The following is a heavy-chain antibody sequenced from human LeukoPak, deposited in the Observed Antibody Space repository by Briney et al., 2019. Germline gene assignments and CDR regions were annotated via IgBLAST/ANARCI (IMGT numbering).Heavy chain of an antibody. CDR3: ARGPSITMVRGGQWYYYMDV. CDR1: GYTFTGYY. J-gene: IGHJ6*03. CDR2: INLNSGGT. Sequence: ASVKVSCKASGYTFTGYYMHWVRQAPGQGLEWMGWINLNSGGTNYAQKFQGRVTMTRDTSTNTVYMELSSLRSEDMAVYYCARGPSITMVRGGQWYYYMDVWGKGTTVTISS. D-gene: IGHD3-10*01. V-gene: IGHV1-2*02.